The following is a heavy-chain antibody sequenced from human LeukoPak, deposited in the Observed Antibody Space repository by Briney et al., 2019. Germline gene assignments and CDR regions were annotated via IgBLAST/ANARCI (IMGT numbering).Heavy chain of an antibody. V-gene: IGHV6-1*01. CDR2: TYYRYRWYS. D-gene: IGHD2-21*01. Sequence: SQTLSLTLAISVDSVSINSAAWNWIRQSPSRGLEWLGRTYYRYRWYSDYAVSVESRITINPDTSKNQFTLQLNSVTPGDTAVYYCARGVISIDYWGQGTLVTVSS. CDR1: VDSVSINSAA. CDR3: ARGVISIDY. J-gene: IGHJ4*02.